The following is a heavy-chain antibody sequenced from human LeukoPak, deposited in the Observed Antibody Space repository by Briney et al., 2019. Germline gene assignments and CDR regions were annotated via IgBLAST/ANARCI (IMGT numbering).Heavy chain of an antibody. CDR2: ISGSGGST. Sequence: GGSLRLSCAASGFTFSSYAMSWVRQAPGKGLEWVSAISGSGGSTYYADSAKGRFTVSRDNSKNTLYLQVNSLTGEDTAVYYCARDPGGYALDIWGQGTMVTVSS. CDR1: GFTFSSYA. CDR3: ARDPGGYALDI. D-gene: IGHD2-8*02. V-gene: IGHV3-23*01. J-gene: IGHJ3*02.